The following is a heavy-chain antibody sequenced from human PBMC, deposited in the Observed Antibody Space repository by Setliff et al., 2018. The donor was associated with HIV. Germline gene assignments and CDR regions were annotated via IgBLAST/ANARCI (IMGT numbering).Heavy chain of an antibody. CDR2: ISSDESNR. CDR3: ARDREAMITGFYFYFYMDV. Sequence: GGSLRLSCVASGFTFSSHAMHWVRQAPGKGLEWVAVISSDESNRYIADSVKDRFTISRGNPRNTMYLQMNSLRTEDTAVYYCARDREAMITGFYFYFYMDVWGKGTTVTVSS. J-gene: IGHJ6*03. D-gene: IGHD3-16*01. CDR1: GFTFSSHA. V-gene: IGHV3-30*04.